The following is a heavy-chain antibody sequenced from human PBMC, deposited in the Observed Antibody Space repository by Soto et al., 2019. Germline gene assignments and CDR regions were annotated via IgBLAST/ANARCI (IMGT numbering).Heavy chain of an antibody. J-gene: IGHJ4*02. CDR2: ISSSSSNT. D-gene: IGHD3-9*01. CDR1: GFTFSAYS. Sequence: EVQLVESGGGLVQPGGSLRLSCAASGFTFSAYSMNWVRQAPGKGLEWVSDISSSSSNTYYADSVKGRFTISRDNAKNSLSLHMNSLRAEETGVYHCESWVGGESRYLAYGGQGTLVTVSS. CDR3: ESWVGGESRYLAY. V-gene: IGHV3-48*01.